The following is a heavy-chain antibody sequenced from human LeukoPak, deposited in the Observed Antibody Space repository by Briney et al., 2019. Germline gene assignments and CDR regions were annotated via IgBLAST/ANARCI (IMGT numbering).Heavy chain of an antibody. J-gene: IGHJ5*02. CDR3: ARGPEYDFWSGYWGDNWFDP. D-gene: IGHD3-3*01. V-gene: IGHV1-8*03. CDR2: MNPNSGNT. CDR1: GYTFTGYY. Sequence: VKVSCKASGYTFTGYYVHWVRQAPGQGLEWMGWMNPNSGNTGYAQKFQGRVTITRNTSISTAYMELSSLRSEDTAVYYCARGPEYDFWSGYWGDNWFDPWGQGTLVTVSS.